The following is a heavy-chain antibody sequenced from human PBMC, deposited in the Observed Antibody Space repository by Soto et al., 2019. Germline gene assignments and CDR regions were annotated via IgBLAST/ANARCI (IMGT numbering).Heavy chain of an antibody. J-gene: IGHJ6*02. CDR3: AKDGVGATRAHGMDV. Sequence: QVQLVESGGGVVQPGRSLRLSCAASGFTFSSYGMHWVRQAPGKGLEWVAVISYDGSNKYYADSVKGRFTIFRDNSKNTLYLQMNSLRAEDTAVYYCAKDGVGATRAHGMDVWGQGTTVTVSS. CDR2: ISYDGSNK. D-gene: IGHD1-26*01. V-gene: IGHV3-30*18. CDR1: GFTFSSYG.